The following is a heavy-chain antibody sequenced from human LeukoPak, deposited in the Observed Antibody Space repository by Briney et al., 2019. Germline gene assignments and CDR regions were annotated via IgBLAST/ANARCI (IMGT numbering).Heavy chain of an antibody. V-gene: IGHV5-51*01. D-gene: IGHD6-13*01. Sequence: GESLKISCKGSGYSFTRYWIGWVRQMPGKGLEWMAIIYAGDSGTRISPSFQGQVTISADKSISTAYLQWSSLKASDTAIYYCTRHIAAAGPDYWGQGTLVTVSS. J-gene: IGHJ4*02. CDR1: GYSFTRYW. CDR2: IYAGDSGT. CDR3: TRHIAAAGPDY.